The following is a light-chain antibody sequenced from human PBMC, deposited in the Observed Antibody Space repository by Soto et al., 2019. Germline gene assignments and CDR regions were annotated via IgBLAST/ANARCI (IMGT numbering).Light chain of an antibody. CDR3: QQSYSTTRT. CDR2: AAS. J-gene: IGKJ1*01. CDR1: QSISNY. V-gene: IGKV1-39*01. Sequence: DIQMTQSPSSLSASVGDRVTITCRASQSISNYLNWYQQKPGKAPKLLMYAASSLPSGVPSRFGGSGSGTDFTLTISSLQPEDFATYYCQQSYSTTRTFGQGTKVEIK.